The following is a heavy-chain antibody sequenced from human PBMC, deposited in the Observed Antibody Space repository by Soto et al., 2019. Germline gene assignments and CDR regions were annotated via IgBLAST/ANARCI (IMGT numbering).Heavy chain of an antibody. V-gene: IGHV4-61*08. J-gene: IGHJ4*02. Sequence: QVQLQESGPGLVKPSETLSLTCTVSGASVNSGGFYWSWIRQPPGKGLEWIGYVFYTGTTNYNPSLKSRVTISMDTSKNRFSLRLSSVTAADTDLYYCARDYYDVLTGYSYFDYWGRGPLVTVSS. D-gene: IGHD3-9*01. CDR1: GASVNSGGFY. CDR2: VFYTGTT. CDR3: ARDYYDVLTGYSYFDY.